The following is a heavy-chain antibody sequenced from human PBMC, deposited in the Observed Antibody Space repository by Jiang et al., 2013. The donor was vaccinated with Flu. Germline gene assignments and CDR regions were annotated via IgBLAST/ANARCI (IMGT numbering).Heavy chain of an antibody. D-gene: IGHD3-22*01. CDR3: ARSLRDYYDSSGYYSFDY. V-gene: IGHV4-34*01. CDR1: GGSFSGYY. Sequence: LLKPSETLSLTCAVYGGSFSGYYWSWIRQPPGKGLEWIGEINHSGSTNYNPSLKSRVTISVDTSKNQFSLKLSSVTAADTAVYYCARSLRDYYDSSGYYSFDYWGQGTLVTVSS. CDR2: INHSGST. J-gene: IGHJ4*02.